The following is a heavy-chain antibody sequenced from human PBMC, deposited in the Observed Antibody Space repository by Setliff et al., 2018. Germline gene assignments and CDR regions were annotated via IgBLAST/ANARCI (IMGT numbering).Heavy chain of an antibody. V-gene: IGHV1-3*03. CDR1: GYTFISYA. CDR3: ARKGPDSSSHVFGY. J-gene: IGHJ4*02. Sequence: GASVKVSCKASGYTFISYALHWVRQAPGQRLQWMGWINPASGNTKYSQEFQGRVTITRDTSATTVYMELSSLRSDDMAVHYCARKGPDSSSHVFGYWGQGTLVTV. D-gene: IGHD3-16*01. CDR2: INPASGNT.